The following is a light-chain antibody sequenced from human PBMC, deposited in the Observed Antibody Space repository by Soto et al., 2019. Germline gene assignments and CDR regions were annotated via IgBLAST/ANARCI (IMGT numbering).Light chain of an antibody. CDR1: LSISRG. Sequence: DIQMTQSPPILSASVGDRVTMTCRASLSISRGLTWHQQKAGEAPKLLIYDASTLVSGVPSRFSGSGSGTEFTLTISSLQPDDFATYHCQQYNPGTFGQGTKVDIK. V-gene: IGKV1-5*01. CDR3: QQYNPGT. J-gene: IGKJ1*01. CDR2: DAS.